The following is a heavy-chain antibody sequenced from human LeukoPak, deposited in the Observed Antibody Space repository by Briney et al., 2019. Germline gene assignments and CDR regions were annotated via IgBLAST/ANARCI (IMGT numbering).Heavy chain of an antibody. CDR3: ARNGERITMVRGVSRAGWFDP. V-gene: IGHV4-4*02. CDR1: GGSISSSNW. J-gene: IGHJ5*02. Sequence: WETLSLTCAVSGGSISSSNWWSWVRPPPGKGLEWIGEIYHSGSTNYNPSLKSRVTISVDKSKNQFSLKLSSVTAADTAVYYCARNGERITMVRGVSRAGWFDPWGQGTLVTVSS. CDR2: IYHSGST. D-gene: IGHD3-10*01.